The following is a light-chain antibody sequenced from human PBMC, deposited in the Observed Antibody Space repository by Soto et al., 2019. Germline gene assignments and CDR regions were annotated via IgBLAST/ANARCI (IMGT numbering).Light chain of an antibody. J-gene: IGKJ1*01. Sequence: VVVSQSPATLSLSTGERATLSCRASQSVSSYLAWYQQKPGQAPRLLIYDASNRATGIPARFSGSGSGTDFTLTISSLEPEDFAVYYCQQRSNWPTWTFGQGTKVAIK. CDR2: DAS. CDR3: QQRSNWPTWT. CDR1: QSVSSY. V-gene: IGKV3-11*01.